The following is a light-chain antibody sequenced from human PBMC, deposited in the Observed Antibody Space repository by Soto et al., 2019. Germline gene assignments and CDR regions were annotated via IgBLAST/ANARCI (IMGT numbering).Light chain of an antibody. V-gene: IGKV1-5*01. Sequence: QMTQSPSTLSASVGDRVTITCRASHNIERWMAWYQQKPGGAPSLLIFDATTLHSGVPSRFSGGGSGTEFTLTINGLQPDDFATYYCQQFAKSSTFGQGTTVEIK. J-gene: IGKJ1*01. CDR3: QQFAKSST. CDR1: HNIERW. CDR2: DAT.